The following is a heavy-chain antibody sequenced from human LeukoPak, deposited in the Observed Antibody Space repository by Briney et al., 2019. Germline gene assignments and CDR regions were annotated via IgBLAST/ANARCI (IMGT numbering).Heavy chain of an antibody. J-gene: IGHJ4*02. CDR2: INHSGST. V-gene: IGHV4-34*01. CDR1: GGSFSGYY. Sequence: SETLSLTCAVYGGSFSGYYWSWIRQPPGKGLEWIGEINHSGSTNYNPSLKSRVTISVDTSKNQFSLKPSSVTAADTAVYYCARGRTIWFGELLSLFGVDYWGQGTLVTVSS. CDR3: ARGRTIWFGELLSLFGVDY. D-gene: IGHD3-10*01.